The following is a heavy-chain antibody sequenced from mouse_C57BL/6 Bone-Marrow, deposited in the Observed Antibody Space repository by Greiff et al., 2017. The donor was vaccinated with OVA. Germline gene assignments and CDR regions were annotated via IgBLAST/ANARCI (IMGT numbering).Heavy chain of an antibody. CDR2: IYPGDGDT. Sequence: VQLVESGPELVKPGDSVKISCKASGYAFRSSWMNWVKQRPGEGLVWFGRIYPGDGDTNYNGKFKGKATLTADKSSSKSYMQLISLTSNDSAVYFCAPLYYYCSSGFAYWGQGTLVTVSA. D-gene: IGHD1-1*01. J-gene: IGHJ3*01. CDR1: GYAFRSSW. V-gene: IGHV1-82*01. CDR3: APLYYYCSSGFAY.